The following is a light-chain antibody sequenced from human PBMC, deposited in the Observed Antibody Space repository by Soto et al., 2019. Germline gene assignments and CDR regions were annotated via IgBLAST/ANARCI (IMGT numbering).Light chain of an antibody. V-gene: IGLV1-44*01. CDR2: SNN. CDR3: AAWDDSLNAVV. J-gene: IGLJ2*01. Sequence: QSVLTQPPSASGTPGQRVTISCSGSTSNIGRNTVHWYQQLPGTAPKLLIYSNNQRPAGVPDRCSGSKSGTSASLAISGLQSEDEADYYCAAWDDSLNAVVFGGGTKLTVL. CDR1: TSNIGRNT.